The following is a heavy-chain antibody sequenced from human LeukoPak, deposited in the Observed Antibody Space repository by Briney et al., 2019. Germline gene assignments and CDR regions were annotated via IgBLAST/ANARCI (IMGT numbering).Heavy chain of an antibody. CDR1: GFTFSSHW. D-gene: IGHD6-19*01. Sequence: GGSLRLSCAASGFTFSSHWMNWVRQAPGKGLKWVAHINVDGSDTDYADSVKGRFTISRDNARNSVYLQMNSLRAEDTAVYYCAGSSGWLFDYWGQGSLVAVSS. CDR2: INVDGSDT. CDR3: AGSSGWLFDY. V-gene: IGHV3-74*01. J-gene: IGHJ4*02.